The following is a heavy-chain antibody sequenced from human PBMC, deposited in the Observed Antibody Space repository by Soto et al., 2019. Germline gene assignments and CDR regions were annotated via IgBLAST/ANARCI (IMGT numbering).Heavy chain of an antibody. V-gene: IGHV3-11*01. CDR1: GFTFSDYY. D-gene: IGHD3-3*01. J-gene: IGHJ4*02. CDR3: ARERLRTGDY. Sequence: PVGSLRLSCAASGFTFSDYYMSWIRQAPGKGLEWVSYISSSGTTIYHADSVEGRFTISRDNAKNSLYLQMNSLRAEDTAVYYCARERLRTGDYWGQGTLVTVSS. CDR2: ISSSGTTI.